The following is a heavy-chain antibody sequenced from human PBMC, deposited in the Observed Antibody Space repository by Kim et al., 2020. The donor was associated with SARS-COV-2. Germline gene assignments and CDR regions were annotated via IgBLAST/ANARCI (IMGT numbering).Heavy chain of an antibody. J-gene: IGHJ6*02. Sequence: GRFTISRDNSKNTLYLQMNSLRAEDTAVYYCARSTAMDSNYYYYYGMDVWGQGTTVTVSS. V-gene: IGHV3-30*07. D-gene: IGHD5-18*01. CDR3: ARSTAMDSNYYYYYGMDV.